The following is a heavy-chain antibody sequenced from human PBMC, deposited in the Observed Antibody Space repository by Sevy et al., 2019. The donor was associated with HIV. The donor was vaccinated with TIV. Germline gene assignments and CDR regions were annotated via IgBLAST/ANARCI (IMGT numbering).Heavy chain of an antibody. Sequence: GGCLRLSCAASGLTFSSYWMSWVRQAPGKGLEWVANIKQDGSEKYYVDSVKGRFTISRDNAKNSLYLQMNSLRAEDTAVYYCARDSPPDDYVWGSYRSGTLFDYWGQGSLVTVSS. D-gene: IGHD3-16*02. V-gene: IGHV3-7*01. CDR2: IKQDGSEK. J-gene: IGHJ4*02. CDR1: GLTFSSYW. CDR3: ARDSPPDDYVWGSYRSGTLFDY.